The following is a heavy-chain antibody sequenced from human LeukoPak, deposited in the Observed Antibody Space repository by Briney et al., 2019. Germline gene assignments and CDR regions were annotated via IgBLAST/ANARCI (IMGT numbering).Heavy chain of an antibody. Sequence: PGRSLRLSCAASGFTFSSYAMHWVRQAPGKGLEWVAVISYDGSNKYYADSVKGRFTISRDNSKNTLYLQMNSLRAEDTAVYYCARDHDAAGNFDYWGQGTLVTASS. CDR1: GFTFSSYA. J-gene: IGHJ4*02. CDR3: ARDHDAAGNFDY. CDR2: ISYDGSNK. D-gene: IGHD6-19*01. V-gene: IGHV3-30-3*01.